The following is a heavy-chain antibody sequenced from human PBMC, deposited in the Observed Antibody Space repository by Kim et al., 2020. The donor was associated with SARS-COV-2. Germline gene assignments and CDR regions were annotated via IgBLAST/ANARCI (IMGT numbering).Heavy chain of an antibody. D-gene: IGHD1-26*01. CDR3: ARDMYSGSYYYYYGMDV. CDR2: IIPILGIA. Sequence: SVKVSCKASGGTFSSYAIRWVRQAPGQGLEWMGRIIPILGIANYAQKFQGRVTITADKSTSTAYMELSSLRSEDTAVYYCARDMYSGSYYYYYGMDVWGQGTTVTVSS. V-gene: IGHV1-69*04. J-gene: IGHJ6*02. CDR1: GGTFSSYA.